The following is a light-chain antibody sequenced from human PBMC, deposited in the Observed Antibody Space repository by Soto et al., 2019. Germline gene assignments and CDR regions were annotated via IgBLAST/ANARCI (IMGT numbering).Light chain of an antibody. CDR1: QSISSN. CDR3: QQYNNWPFT. J-gene: IGKJ3*01. Sequence: EIVMTQSPATLSVSPGERATLSCRASQSISSNLAWYQQKPGQAPRLRIYGESTRATSIPATFSGSGSGTEFTLTISSLQPEDFAVYYCQQYNNWPFTFGPGTKVDIK. V-gene: IGKV3-15*01. CDR2: GES.